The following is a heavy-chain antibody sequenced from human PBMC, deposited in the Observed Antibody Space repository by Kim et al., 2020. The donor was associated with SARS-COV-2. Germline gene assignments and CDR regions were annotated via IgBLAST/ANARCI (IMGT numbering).Heavy chain of an antibody. V-gene: IGHV4-39*01. CDR1: GGSISSSSYY. CDR3: ARLHLAWLLHDY. D-gene: IGHD3-22*01. J-gene: IGHJ4*02. CDR2: IYYSGST. Sequence: SETLSLTCTVSGGSISSSSYYWGWIRQPPGKGLEWIGSIYYSGSTYYNPSLKSRVTISVDTSKNQFSLKLSSVTAADTAVYYCARLHLAWLLHDYWGQGTLVTVSS.